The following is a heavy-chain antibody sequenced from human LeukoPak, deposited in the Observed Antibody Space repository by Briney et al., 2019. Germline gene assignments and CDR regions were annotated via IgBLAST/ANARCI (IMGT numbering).Heavy chain of an antibody. CDR1: AFTFSSYG. J-gene: IGHJ6*03. Sequence: GGSLRLSCAASAFTFSSYGMHWVRQAPGKGLEWVAVISYDGSNKYYADSVKGRFTISRDNSKNTLYLQMNSLRAEDTAVYYCAKDVDYAPDYYYMDVWGKGTTVTVSS. CDR3: AKDVDYAPDYYYMDV. D-gene: IGHD4/OR15-4a*01. V-gene: IGHV3-30*18. CDR2: ISYDGSNK.